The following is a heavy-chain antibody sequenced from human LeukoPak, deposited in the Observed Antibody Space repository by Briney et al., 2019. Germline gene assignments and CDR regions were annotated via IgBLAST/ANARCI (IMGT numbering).Heavy chain of an antibody. V-gene: IGHV3-23*01. D-gene: IGHD3-10*01. CDR2: ISGSGGST. J-gene: IGHJ6*02. CDR3: ARRLWVGELSNFYYHYGMDV. Sequence: PGGSLRLSCAASGFTFSSYAMSWVRQAPGKGLEWVSAISGSGGSTYYADSVEGRFTISRDNAKNSLYLQMNSLRAEDTAVCFCARRLWVGELSNFYYHYGMDVWGQGTTVTVSS. CDR1: GFTFSSYA.